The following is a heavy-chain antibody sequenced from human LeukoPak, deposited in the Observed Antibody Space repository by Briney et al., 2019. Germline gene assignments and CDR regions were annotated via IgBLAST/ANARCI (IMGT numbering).Heavy chain of an antibody. D-gene: IGHD6-6*01. CDR2: IYPGDSDT. V-gene: IGHV5-51*01. CDR3: ARPRGAARPGDYFDY. J-gene: IGHJ4*02. CDR1: GYSFTSYW. Sequence: GESLKISCKGSGYSFTSYWIGWVRQMPGKGLEWMGIIYPGDSDTRYSPSLQGQVTISADKSISTAYLQWSSLKASDTAMYYCARPRGAARPGDYFDYWGQGTLVTVSS.